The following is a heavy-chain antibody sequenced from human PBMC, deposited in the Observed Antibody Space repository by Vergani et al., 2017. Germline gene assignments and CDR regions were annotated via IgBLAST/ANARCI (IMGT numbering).Heavy chain of an antibody. J-gene: IGHJ3*01. Sequence: DVDLVESGGGFVQPGGSRRLSCAASGFSFRTFSMFWVRQPPGKGLAWVSSISGNNDDVYYADSVKGRFTISRDNAKNSLYLDMSSLRAEDTAVYYCVRDVRVSRTWGQGTLVAVSS. V-gene: IGHV3-21*01. CDR2: ISGNNDDV. CDR3: VRDVRVSRT. CDR1: GFSFRTFS.